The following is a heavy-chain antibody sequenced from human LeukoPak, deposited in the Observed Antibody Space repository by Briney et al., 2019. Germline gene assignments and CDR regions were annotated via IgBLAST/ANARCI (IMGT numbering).Heavy chain of an antibody. CDR3: AGEGLGSLEGATHFDY. CDR2: ISSNGGST. D-gene: IGHD1-26*01. Sequence: GGSLRLSCAASGFTFSSYAMHWVRQAPGKGLEYVSAISSNGGSTYYANSVKGRFTISRDNSKNTLYLQMGSLRAEDMAVYYCAGEGLGSLEGATHFDYWGQGTLVTVSS. CDR1: GFTFSSYA. J-gene: IGHJ4*02. V-gene: IGHV3-64*01.